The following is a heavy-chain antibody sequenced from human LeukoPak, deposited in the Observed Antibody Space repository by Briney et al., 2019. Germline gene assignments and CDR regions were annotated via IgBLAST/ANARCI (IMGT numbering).Heavy chain of an antibody. Sequence: SETLSPTCTVSGGSISSYYWSWIRQPPGKGLEWIGYIYYSGSTNYNPSLKSRVTITVDTSKNQFSLKLSSVTAADTAVYYRARVASYDFWSGYYHFDYWGQGTLVTVSS. J-gene: IGHJ4*02. CDR1: GGSISSYY. V-gene: IGHV4-59*01. CDR3: ARVASYDFWSGYYHFDY. D-gene: IGHD3-3*01. CDR2: IYYSGST.